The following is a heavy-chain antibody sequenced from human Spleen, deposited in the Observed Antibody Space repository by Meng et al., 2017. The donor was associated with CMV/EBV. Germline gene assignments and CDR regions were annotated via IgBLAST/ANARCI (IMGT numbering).Heavy chain of an antibody. Sequence: GESLKISCAASGFSVSNPYMSWVRQAPGKGLEWVSVIFAGSATYYADSVKGRFTISRDNSKNTLYLEMNSLRAEDTAVYYCARDRGVVASPGYYYGLDVWGQGTTVTVSS. CDR2: IFAGSAT. V-gene: IGHV3-53*05. CDR3: ARDRGVVASPGYYYGLDV. CDR1: GFSVSNPY. D-gene: IGHD2-15*01. J-gene: IGHJ6*02.